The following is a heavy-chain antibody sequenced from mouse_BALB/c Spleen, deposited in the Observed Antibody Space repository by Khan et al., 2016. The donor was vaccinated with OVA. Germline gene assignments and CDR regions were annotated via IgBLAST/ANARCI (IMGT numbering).Heavy chain of an antibody. J-gene: IGHJ3*01. Sequence: QVQLKESGPGLVAPSQTLSITCTVSGFSLSSYGVHWVRQPPGKGLEWLGVIWAGGSTNHNSALMSRLSISKDNSKSQVFLKMNSLLTDDTAMYXCARAFYYGAWFAYWGQGTLVTVSA. V-gene: IGHV2-9*02. CDR2: IWAGGST. CDR1: GFSLSSYG. D-gene: IGHD1-1*01. CDR3: ARAFYYGAWFAY.